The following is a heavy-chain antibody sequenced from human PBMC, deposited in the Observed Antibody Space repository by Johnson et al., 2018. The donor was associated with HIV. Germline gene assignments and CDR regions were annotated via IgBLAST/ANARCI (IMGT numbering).Heavy chain of an antibody. Sequence: VQLVESGGGVVQPGRSLRLSCAASGFTFSSYAMHWVRQAPGKGLEYVSAISSNGGSTYYANSVKGRFTISRDNSKNTLYLQMGSLRAEDMAVYYCARALGLEVCAFDIWGQGTMVTVSS. CDR1: GFTFSSYA. CDR3: ARALGLEVCAFDI. CDR2: ISSNGGST. D-gene: IGHD2-8*01. V-gene: IGHV3-64*01. J-gene: IGHJ3*02.